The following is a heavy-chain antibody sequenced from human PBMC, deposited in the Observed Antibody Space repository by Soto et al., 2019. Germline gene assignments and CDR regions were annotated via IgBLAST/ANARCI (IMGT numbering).Heavy chain of an antibody. CDR1: GFTFSNYA. Sequence: AGGSLRLSCAASGFTFSNYAMSWVRQAPGKGLEWVSTISDSGGNTYYPDSVKGRFTISRDSSKNTLYLQMNSLRAEDTAVYYCAKRGGPRLYYFDYWGQGTLVTVSS. J-gene: IGHJ4*02. CDR3: AKRGGPRLYYFDY. D-gene: IGHD2-15*01. CDR2: ISDSGGNT. V-gene: IGHV3-23*01.